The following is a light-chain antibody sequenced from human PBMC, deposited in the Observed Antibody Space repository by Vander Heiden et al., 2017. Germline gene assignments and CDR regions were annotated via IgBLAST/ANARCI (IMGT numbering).Light chain of an antibody. J-gene: IGLJ2*01. CDR1: SSDVGGYNY. V-gene: IGLV2-11*01. CDR3: CSYAGSPHVV. Sequence: QSALTQPRSVSGSPGQSVTISCPGTSSDVGGYNYVSWYQQHPGKDPKLMIYDVSKRPSGVPGRFSGSKSGNTASLTISGLQAEDEADYYCCSYAGSPHVVFGGGTKLTVL. CDR2: DVS.